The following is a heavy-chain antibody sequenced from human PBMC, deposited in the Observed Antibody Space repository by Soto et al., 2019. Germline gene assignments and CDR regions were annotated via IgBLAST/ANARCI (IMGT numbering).Heavy chain of an antibody. CDR3: ARDPPGGPNAFDI. D-gene: IGHD2-15*01. Sequence: SVKVSYKASGGTFSSYAISWVRQAPGQGLEWMGGIIPIFGTANYAQKFRGRVTITADESTSTAYMELSSLRSEDTAVYYCARDPPGGPNAFDIWGQGTMVTVSS. V-gene: IGHV1-69*13. J-gene: IGHJ3*02. CDR1: GGTFSSYA. CDR2: IIPIFGTA.